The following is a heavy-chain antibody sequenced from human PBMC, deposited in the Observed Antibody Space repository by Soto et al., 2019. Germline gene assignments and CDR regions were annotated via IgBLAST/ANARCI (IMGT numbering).Heavy chain of an antibody. J-gene: IGHJ5*02. V-gene: IGHV3-33*01. CDR3: ARDYLRGTYYDFWSGHHNNWFDP. CDR1: GFTFSSYG. CDR2: IWYDGSNK. Sequence: GGSLRLSCAASGFTFSSYGMHWVRQAPGKGLEWVAVIWYDGSNKYYADSVKGRFTISRDNSKNTLYLQMNSLKAEDTAVYYCARDYLRGTYYDFWSGHHNNWFDPWGQGTLVTVSS. D-gene: IGHD3-3*01.